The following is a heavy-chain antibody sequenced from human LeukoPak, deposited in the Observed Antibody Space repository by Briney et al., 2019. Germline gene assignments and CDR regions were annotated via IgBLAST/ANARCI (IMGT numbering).Heavy chain of an antibody. CDR2: ISSSSSYI. CDR3: AKEDRGGYYDSSGYAFDY. CDR1: GFTFSSYS. Sequence: PGGSLRLSCAASGFTFSSYSMNWVRQAPGKGLEWVSSISSSSSYIYYADSVKGRFTISRDNAKNSLYLQMNSLRAENTAVYYCAKEDRGGYYDSSGYAFDYWGQGTLVTVSS. V-gene: IGHV3-21*01. D-gene: IGHD3-22*01. J-gene: IGHJ4*02.